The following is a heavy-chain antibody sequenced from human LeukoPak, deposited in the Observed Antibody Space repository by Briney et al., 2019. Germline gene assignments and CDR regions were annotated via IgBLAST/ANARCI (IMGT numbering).Heavy chain of an antibody. V-gene: IGHV1-2*02. CDR1: GYTFTSYY. J-gene: IGHJ5*02. D-gene: IGHD6-6*01. CDR3: AREMGSSSWPFDP. Sequence: VASVKVSCKASGYTFTSYYMHWVRQAPGQGLEWMGWINPNSGGTNYAQKFQGRVTMTRDTSISTAYMELSRLRSDDTAVYYCAREMGSSSWPFDPWGQGTLVTVSS. CDR2: INPNSGGT.